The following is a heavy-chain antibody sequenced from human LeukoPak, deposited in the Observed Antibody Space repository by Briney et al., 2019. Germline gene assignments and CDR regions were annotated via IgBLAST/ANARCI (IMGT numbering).Heavy chain of an antibody. Sequence: SETLSLTCTVSGGSISSYYWSWIRQPAGKGLEWIGRIYTSGSTNYNPSLKSRVTISVDTSKNQFSLKLSSVTAADTAVYYCARTSPSIFGVVIPSFNWFDPWGQGTLVTVSS. CDR2: IYTSGST. V-gene: IGHV4-4*07. J-gene: IGHJ5*02. D-gene: IGHD3-3*01. CDR1: GGSISSYY. CDR3: ARTSPSIFGVVIPSFNWFDP.